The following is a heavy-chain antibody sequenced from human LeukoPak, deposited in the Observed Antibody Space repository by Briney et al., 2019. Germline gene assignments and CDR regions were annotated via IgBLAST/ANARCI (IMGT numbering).Heavy chain of an antibody. CDR3: TTGHSSSFQY. CDR1: EFTFSNAW. D-gene: IGHD6-6*01. V-gene: IGHV3-15*01. Sequence: GGSLRLSCAASEFTFSNAWMSWVRQAPGKGLEWVGRLKSKTDGGTTDYAAPVKGRFTILRDDSKNTLYLQMNSLKTEDTAVYYCTTGHSSSFQYWGQGTLFTVSS. CDR2: LKSKTDGGTT. J-gene: IGHJ4*02.